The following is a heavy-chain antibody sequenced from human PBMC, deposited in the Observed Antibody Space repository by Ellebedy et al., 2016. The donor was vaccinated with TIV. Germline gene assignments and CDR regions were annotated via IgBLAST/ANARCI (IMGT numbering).Heavy chain of an antibody. J-gene: IGHJ6*02. CDR3: AREGFRIAVAGTNLVDYYYGMDV. V-gene: IGHV3-48*04. Sequence: GGSLRLSCAASGFTFSSYSMNWVRQAPGKGLEWVSYISSSSSTIYYADSVEGRFAISRDNAKNSLYLQMNSLRAEDTAVYYCAREGFRIAVAGTNLVDYYYGMDVWGQGTTVTVSS. CDR1: GFTFSSYS. D-gene: IGHD6-19*01. CDR2: ISSSSSTI.